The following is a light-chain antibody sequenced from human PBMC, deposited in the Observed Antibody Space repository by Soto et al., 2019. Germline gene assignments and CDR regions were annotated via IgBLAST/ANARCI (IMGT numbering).Light chain of an antibody. CDR2: EVT. Sequence: QSVLTQPASVSGSPGQSITISCTGTSSDVAGYNYVSWYQQHPGTAPKLIIYEVTNRPSGVSNRFSGSKSGNTASLTISGLQAEDEADYYCSSYTTSTTPGVLFGGGTKLTVL. V-gene: IGLV2-14*01. CDR3: SSYTTSTTPGVL. CDR1: SSDVAGYNY. J-gene: IGLJ2*01.